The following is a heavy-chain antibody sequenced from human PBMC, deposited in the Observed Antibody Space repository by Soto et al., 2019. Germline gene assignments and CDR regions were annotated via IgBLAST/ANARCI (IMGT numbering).Heavy chain of an antibody. CDR1: GGSISSSSNH. Sequence: SETLSLTCTVSGGSISSSSNHWGWIHQPPGKGLEWIGNIYYSENTYYNPSLKSRVTISVDTSKNQFSLRLTSVTAADTAVYYCATHPPYGPLDHWGQGTLVTVSS. D-gene: IGHD4-17*01. V-gene: IGHV4-39*01. J-gene: IGHJ4*02. CDR3: ATHPPYGPLDH. CDR2: IYYSENT.